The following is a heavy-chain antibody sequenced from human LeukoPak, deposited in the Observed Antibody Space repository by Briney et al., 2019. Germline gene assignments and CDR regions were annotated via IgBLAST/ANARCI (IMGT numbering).Heavy chain of an antibody. CDR3: ARAALDNWFDP. J-gene: IGHJ5*02. Sequence: ASETLSLTCTVSGGSISSSSFHWGWIRQPPGKGLEWIGNIHYSGSTNYNPSLRSRITISVDTSKNQFSLKLSSVTAADTAVYYCARAALDNWFDPWGQGTPVTVSS. CDR2: IHYSGST. CDR1: GGSISSSSFH. V-gene: IGHV4-39*01.